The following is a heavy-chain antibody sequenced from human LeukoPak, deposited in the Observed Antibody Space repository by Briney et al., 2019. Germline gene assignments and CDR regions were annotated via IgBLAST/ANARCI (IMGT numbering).Heavy chain of an antibody. CDR1: GFTSSSYA. CDR2: ISYDGSYK. Sequence: GGSLRLSCEASGFTSSSYAIHWVRQAPGKGLEWVAVISYDGSYKYYADSVKGRFTMSRDYSKNTVYLQMNSLRVEDTAVYYCARAAGTTTGGMDVWGQGTMGTVSS. CDR3: ARAAGTTTGGMDV. J-gene: IGHJ6*02. D-gene: IGHD1-14*01. V-gene: IGHV3-30-3*01.